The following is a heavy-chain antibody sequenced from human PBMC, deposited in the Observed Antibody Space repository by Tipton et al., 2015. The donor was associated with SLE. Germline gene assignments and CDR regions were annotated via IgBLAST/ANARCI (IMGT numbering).Heavy chain of an antibody. CDR2: IYYSGST. D-gene: IGHD3-22*01. J-gene: IGHJ4*02. CDR3: ARLGYYDSSAGC. CDR1: GGSISSSSYY. V-gene: IGHV4-39*01. Sequence: TLSLTCTVSGGSISSSSYYWGWIRQPPGKGLEWIGSIYYSGSTYYNPSLKSRVTMSVDTSKNQFSLNLSSGTAADTAVYYCARLGYYDSSAGCWGQGTLVTVSA.